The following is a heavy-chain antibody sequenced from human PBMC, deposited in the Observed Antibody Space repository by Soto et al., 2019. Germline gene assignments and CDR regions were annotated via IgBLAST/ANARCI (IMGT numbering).Heavy chain of an antibody. J-gene: IGHJ4*02. V-gene: IGHV3-48*03. CDR3: AKSPNY. CDR1: GFTFSDYE. CDR2: IGRSGTTI. Sequence: GGSLRLSCAASGFTFSDYEMNWVRQAPGKGLEWVSYIGRSGTTIYYADSVKGRFTISRDNAKNILYLQMNSLRAEDTAVYYCAKSPNYWGQGTLVTVSS.